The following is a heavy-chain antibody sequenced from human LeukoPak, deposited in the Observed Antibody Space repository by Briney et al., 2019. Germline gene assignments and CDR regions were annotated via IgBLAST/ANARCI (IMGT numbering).Heavy chain of an antibody. D-gene: IGHD3-22*01. CDR3: AREYYYDSSGYLPFQH. J-gene: IGHJ1*01. CDR2: ISSSSSYI. Sequence: GGSLRLSCAASGFTFSSYSMNWVRQAPGMGLEWVSSISSSSSYIYYADSVKGRFTISRDNAKDSLYLQMNSLRAEDTAVYYCAREYYYDSSGYLPFQHWGQGTLVTVSS. V-gene: IGHV3-21*01. CDR1: GFTFSSYS.